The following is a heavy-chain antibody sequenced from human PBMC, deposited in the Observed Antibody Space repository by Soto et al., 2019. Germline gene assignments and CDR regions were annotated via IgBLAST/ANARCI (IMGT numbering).Heavy chain of an antibody. CDR1: GFSLSSTRMA. CDR3: AHIVVAGLGYYFDY. D-gene: IGHD6-19*01. CDR2: IYWDDDK. Sequence: QITLKESGPTLVKPTQTLTLTCTFSGFSLSSTRMAVGWIRQPPGKALEWLALIYWDDDKRYSPFLKSRLTIPNNNAXNQLVLTMSNMDPVDTARYYCAHIVVAGLGYYFDYWGQGTLVTVSS. V-gene: IGHV2-5*02. J-gene: IGHJ4*02.